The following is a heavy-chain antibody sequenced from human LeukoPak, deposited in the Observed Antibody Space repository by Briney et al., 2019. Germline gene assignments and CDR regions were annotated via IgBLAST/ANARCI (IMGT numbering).Heavy chain of an antibody. CDR3: ARDARYYDILTTNEYNWFDP. Sequence: GGTLRVSCAASGFTFSRHGMNWVRQAPGKGLEWVSGISGSGDTTYYADSVKGRFTISRDNSKNTLYLQMNSLRAEDTAVYYCARDARYYDILTTNEYNWFDPWGQGTLVTVSS. V-gene: IGHV3-23*01. CDR2: ISGSGDTT. CDR1: GFTFSRHG. J-gene: IGHJ5*02. D-gene: IGHD3-9*01.